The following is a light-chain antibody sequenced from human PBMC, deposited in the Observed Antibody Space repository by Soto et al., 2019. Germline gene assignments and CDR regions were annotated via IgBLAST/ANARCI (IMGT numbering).Light chain of an antibody. J-gene: IGKJ1*01. Sequence: EIVLTQSPATLSLSPGQRATLFCRASQNVNNYLAWYQQKPGQAPRLLIYGASSRATGIPDRFSGSGSGTDFTLTISRLEPEDFVVYYCQKYDKSLPTFGQGTKVDIK. V-gene: IGKV3-20*01. CDR2: GAS. CDR1: QNVNNY. CDR3: QKYDKSLPT.